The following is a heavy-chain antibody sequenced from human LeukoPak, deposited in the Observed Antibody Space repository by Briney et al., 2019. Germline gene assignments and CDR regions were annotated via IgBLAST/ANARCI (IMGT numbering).Heavy chain of an antibody. D-gene: IGHD1-1*01. V-gene: IGHV4-59*11. CDR1: GDSISNHY. CDR2: IYYSGSS. CDR3: VRGYTGAFDP. Sequence: SETLSLTCAVAGDSISNHYWSWIRQPPGKGLEWIGYIYYSGSSNYNPSLKSRVTMSVDTSRNQFSLKLSSVTAADTAVYYCVRGYTGAFDPWGQGTLVTVSS. J-gene: IGHJ5*02.